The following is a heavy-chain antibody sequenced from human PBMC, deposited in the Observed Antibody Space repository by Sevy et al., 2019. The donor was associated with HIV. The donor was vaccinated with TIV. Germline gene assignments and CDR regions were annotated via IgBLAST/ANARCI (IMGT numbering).Heavy chain of an antibody. CDR2: ICSSGSTI. CDR1: EFTFSDYY. Sequence: GGSLRLSCAASEFTFSDYYMSWIRQAPGKGLEWVSYICSSGSTIYYADSVKGRFTISRDNAKNSLYLQMNSLRAEDTAVYYCARMGVPAAMLRWGGYDGGAPRKDYYYYYGMDVWGQGTTVTVSS. D-gene: IGHD2-2*01. V-gene: IGHV3-11*01. CDR3: ARMGVPAAMLRWGGYDGGAPRKDYYYYYGMDV. J-gene: IGHJ6*02.